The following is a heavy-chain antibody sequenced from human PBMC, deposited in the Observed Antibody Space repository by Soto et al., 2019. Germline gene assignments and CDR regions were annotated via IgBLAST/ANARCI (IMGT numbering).Heavy chain of an antibody. Sequence: ESGGGLVQPGGSLILSCAASGFTFSSFSMNWVRQAPGKGPEGVSYISSSSSTIYYADSVKGRFTISRDNAKNSLYLQMNSLRDEDTAVYYCARVFYSVAGSGGLDYGGQGTLVTASS. V-gene: IGHV3-48*02. CDR1: GFTFSSFS. CDR2: ISSSSSTI. D-gene: IGHD6-19*01. CDR3: ARVFYSVAGSGGLDY. J-gene: IGHJ4*02.